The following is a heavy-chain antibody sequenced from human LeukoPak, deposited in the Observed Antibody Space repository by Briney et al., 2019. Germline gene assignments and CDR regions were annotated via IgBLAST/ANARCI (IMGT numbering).Heavy chain of an antibody. D-gene: IGHD3-16*01. Sequence: SETLSLTCAVSGGSINNYFWSWIRQPPGKGLEWIGYISYSGSTNYNPSLKSRVTISVDTSKNQFSLKLNSVTTADTAVYYCARDNYGGVTEFDPWGQGALVTVSS. J-gene: IGHJ5*02. CDR1: GGSINNYF. CDR2: ISYSGST. CDR3: ARDNYGGVTEFDP. V-gene: IGHV4-59*01.